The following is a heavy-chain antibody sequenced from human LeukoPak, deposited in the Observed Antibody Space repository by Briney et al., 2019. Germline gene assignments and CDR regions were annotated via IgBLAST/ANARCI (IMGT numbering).Heavy chain of an antibody. D-gene: IGHD1-7*01. CDR2: IYYSGST. CDR1: GGSISSGDYY. Sequence: SETLSLTCTVSGGSISSGDYYRSWIRQPPGKGLEWIGYIYYSGSTYYNPSLESRVTISVDTSKNQFSLKLSSVTAADTAVYYCAGARTGTTPHYYYYYYMDVWGKGTTVTVSS. V-gene: IGHV4-30-4*08. CDR3: AGARTGTTPHYYYYYYMDV. J-gene: IGHJ6*03.